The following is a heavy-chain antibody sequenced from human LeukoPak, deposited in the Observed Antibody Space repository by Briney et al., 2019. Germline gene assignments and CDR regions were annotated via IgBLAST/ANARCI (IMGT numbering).Heavy chain of an antibody. V-gene: IGHV3-23*01. Sequence: GGSLRLSCAASGFTFTNAWMSWVRQAPGKGLEWVSTISSSGGSTYYADSVKGRFTISRDNPKNTLYLQMNSLRAEDTAVYYCAEPPSDYWGQGTLVTVSS. CDR2: ISSSGGST. CDR3: AEPPSDY. J-gene: IGHJ4*02. CDR1: GFTFTNAW.